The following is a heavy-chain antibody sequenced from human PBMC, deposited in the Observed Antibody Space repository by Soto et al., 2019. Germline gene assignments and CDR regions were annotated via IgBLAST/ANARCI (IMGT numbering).Heavy chain of an antibody. CDR2: ISWNSRSI. V-gene: IGHV3-9*01. CDR3: AKAELQYSSSRYGMDV. CDR1: GFTCVDYA. Sequence: SLRLSCAASGFTCVDYAMHWVRQAPGKGVEGVSGISWNSRSIGYADSVKGRFTISRDNAKNSLYLQMNSLRAEHTALYYCAKAELQYSSSRYGMDVWGQATTVT. J-gene: IGHJ6*02. D-gene: IGHD6-13*01.